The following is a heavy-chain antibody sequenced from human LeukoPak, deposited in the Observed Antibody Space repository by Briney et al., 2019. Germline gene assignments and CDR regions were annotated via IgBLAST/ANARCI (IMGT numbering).Heavy chain of an antibody. CDR3: ARGQVGATQVFDY. V-gene: IGHV4-61*01. J-gene: IGHJ4*02. D-gene: IGHD1-26*01. Sequence: PSETLSLTCTVSGGYVSSSTYYWHWIRQPPGKGLEWIGYIYNSGSTNYNPSFKSRVTISADTSRNQFSLKVSFVTAEDTAVYYCARGQVGATQVFDYWGQGTLVTVSS. CDR2: IYNSGST. CDR1: GGYVSSSTYY.